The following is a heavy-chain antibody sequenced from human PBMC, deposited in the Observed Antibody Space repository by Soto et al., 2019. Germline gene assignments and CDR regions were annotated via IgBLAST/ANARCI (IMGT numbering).Heavy chain of an antibody. J-gene: IGHJ5*02. CDR1: GFTFSSYA. Sequence: EVQLVESGGDLVQPGGSLRLSCAASGFTFSSYAMHWVRQAPGKGLEYVSAISSNGGSTYYANSVKGRFTISRDNSKNTLYLQMGSLRAEDMAVYYCARGGAYGDYVGDWFDPWGQGTLVTVSS. D-gene: IGHD4-17*01. V-gene: IGHV3-64*01. CDR2: ISSNGGST. CDR3: ARGGAYGDYVGDWFDP.